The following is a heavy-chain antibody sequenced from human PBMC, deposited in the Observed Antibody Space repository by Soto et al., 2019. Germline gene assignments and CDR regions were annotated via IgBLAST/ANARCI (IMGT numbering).Heavy chain of an antibody. Sequence: GGSLRLSCAASGFTVSSNYMSWVRQAPGKGLEWVSVIYSGGSTYYADSVKGRFTISRDNSKNTLYLQMNSLRAEDTAVYYCARDGIVVVPAAMRDNYYYYGMDVWGQGTTVTVSS. J-gene: IGHJ6*02. CDR3: ARDGIVVVPAAMRDNYYYYGMDV. CDR2: IYSGGST. CDR1: GFTVSSNY. V-gene: IGHV3-53*01. D-gene: IGHD2-2*01.